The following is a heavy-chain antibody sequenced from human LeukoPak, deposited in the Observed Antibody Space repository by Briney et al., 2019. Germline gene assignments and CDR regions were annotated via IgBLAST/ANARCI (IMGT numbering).Heavy chain of an antibody. CDR3: ARVWGYYYDSSGYSDFDY. CDR1: GYTFTGYY. Sequence: ASVKVSCKASGYTFTGYYMHWVRQAPGQGLEWMGWISAYNGNTNYAQKLQGRVTMTIDTSTSTAYMELRSLKSDDTAVYYCARVWGYYYDSSGYSDFDYWGQGTLVTVSS. V-gene: IGHV1-18*04. CDR2: ISAYNGNT. D-gene: IGHD3-22*01. J-gene: IGHJ4*02.